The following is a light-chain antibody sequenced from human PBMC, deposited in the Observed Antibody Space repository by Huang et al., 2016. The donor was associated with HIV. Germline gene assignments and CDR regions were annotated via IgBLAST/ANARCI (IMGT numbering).Light chain of an antibody. Sequence: DIQMTQSPSTLSASVGDRVTITCRASQSFSYWLAWYQQKPGKAPNLLIYKSSSLQSGVPSRFSGSGSGTEFTLTISSLQPDDFASYYCQQYHSYSWTFGQGTKVEIK. CDR3: QQYHSYSWT. CDR2: KSS. CDR1: QSFSYW. J-gene: IGKJ1*01. V-gene: IGKV1-5*03.